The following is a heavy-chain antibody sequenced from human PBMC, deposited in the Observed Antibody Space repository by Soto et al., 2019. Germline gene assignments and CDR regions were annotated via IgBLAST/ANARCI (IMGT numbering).Heavy chain of an antibody. D-gene: IGHD5-12*01. CDR1: GGTFSSYT. CDR2: IIPILGIA. Sequence: QVQLVQSGAEVKKPGSSVKVSCKASGGTFSSYTISWVRQAPGQGLEWMGRIIPILGIANYAQKFQGRVTITGDKYTSAAYVEQRSLESKDTAVYYFAHCRCEESRDGYMGGFDPWSQGTLVTVYS. CDR3: AHCRCEESRDGYMGGFDP. V-gene: IGHV1-69*02. J-gene: IGHJ5*02.